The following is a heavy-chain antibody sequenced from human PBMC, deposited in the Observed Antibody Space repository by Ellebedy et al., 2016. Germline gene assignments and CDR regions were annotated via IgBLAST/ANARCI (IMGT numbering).Heavy chain of an antibody. CDR1: GFTFSSYG. CDR3: AKDRDRYSGIEY. J-gene: IGHJ4*02. V-gene: IGHV3-30*02. CDR2: IWYDGSNK. Sequence: GESLKISXAASGFTFSSYGMHWVRQAPGKGLEWVAVIWYDGSNKYYADSVKGRFTISRDNSKNTLYLQMNSLRAEDTAVYFCAKDRDRYSGIEYWGQGTLVTVSS. D-gene: IGHD1-26*01.